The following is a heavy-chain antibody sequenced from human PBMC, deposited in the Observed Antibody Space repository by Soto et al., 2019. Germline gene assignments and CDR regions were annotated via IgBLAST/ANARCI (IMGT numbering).Heavy chain of an antibody. J-gene: IGHJ4*02. CDR2: ISYDGSNK. D-gene: IGHD6-19*01. V-gene: IGHV3-30*18. CDR1: GFTFSSYG. Sequence: PGGSLRLSCAASGFTFSSYGMHWVRQASGKGLEWVAVISYDGSNKYYADSVKGRFTISRDNSKNTLYLQMNSLRAEVTAVYYCAKTIRWGSSGWYKVNYFDYWGQGTLVTVSS. CDR3: AKTIRWGSSGWYKVNYFDY.